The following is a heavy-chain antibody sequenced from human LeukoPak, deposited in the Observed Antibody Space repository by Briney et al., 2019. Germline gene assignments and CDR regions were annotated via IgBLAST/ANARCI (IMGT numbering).Heavy chain of an antibody. Sequence: PGGSLRLSCAASGFTFSSYAMHWVRQPPGKGLVWISRIYSDGRSLTYADSVMGRFTISRDNANNMLYLQMNSLRAEDTAVYYCARGRGLGELAVASFDSWGQGTLVTVSS. V-gene: IGHV3-74*03. CDR1: GFTFSSYA. D-gene: IGHD6-19*01. CDR3: ARGRGLGELAVASFDS. CDR2: IYSDGRSL. J-gene: IGHJ4*02.